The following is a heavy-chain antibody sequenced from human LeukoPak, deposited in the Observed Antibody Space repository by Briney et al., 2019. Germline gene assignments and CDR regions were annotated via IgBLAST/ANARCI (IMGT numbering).Heavy chain of an antibody. V-gene: IGHV3-30*18. D-gene: IGHD6-19*01. CDR1: GFTFSSYG. Sequence: GGSLRLSCAASGFTFSSYGMLWVRQAPGKGLEWVAIILYDGSNKYYTDSVKGRFTISRDNSENTLYLQMNSLRVEDTAVYYCAKEGSSGWYGDYWGQGTLVTVSS. CDR2: ILYDGSNK. J-gene: IGHJ4*02. CDR3: AKEGSSGWYGDY.